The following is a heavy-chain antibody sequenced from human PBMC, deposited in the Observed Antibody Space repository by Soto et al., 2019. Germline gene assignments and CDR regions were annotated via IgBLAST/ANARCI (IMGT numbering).Heavy chain of an antibody. D-gene: IGHD1-26*01. Sequence: QVQLQESGPGLVKPSDTLSLTCAVSGYSISSSNWWGWIRQPPGKGLEWCGYIYYSGTTYYNPSLKSRITMSVDTSKYQFSLKLPSVTAVDTAVYYCARRESQGPIDYWGQGTLVTVSS. CDR2: IYYSGTT. CDR3: ARRESQGPIDY. CDR1: GYSISSSNW. V-gene: IGHV4-28*01. J-gene: IGHJ4*02.